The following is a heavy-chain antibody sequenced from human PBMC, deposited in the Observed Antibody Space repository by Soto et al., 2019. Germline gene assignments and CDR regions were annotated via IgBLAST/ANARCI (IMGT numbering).Heavy chain of an antibody. J-gene: IGHJ3*01. CDR3: VREGRGSFDF. CDR2: IGGRGNSA. D-gene: IGHD5-12*01. Sequence: GGSLILSCAASGFIFTNYAMNWVRQAPGKGLEWVSVIGGRGNSAYYADSVQGRFTISRDNSKNTLSLQMSSLTADDTAIYYCVREGRGSFDFWGRGTMVTVSS. V-gene: IGHV3-23*01. CDR1: GFIFTNYA.